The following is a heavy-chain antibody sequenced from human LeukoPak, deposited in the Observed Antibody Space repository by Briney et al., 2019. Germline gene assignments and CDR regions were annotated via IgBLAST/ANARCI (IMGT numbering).Heavy chain of an antibody. CDR2: INHSGST. Sequence: ASETLSLTCAVYGGTFSGSYWSWSREPPGKGVEWIGEINHSGSTNYNPSLKSRATISVDTSKNQFSLKLSSVTAADTAVYYCARVPPSDDSSGYYHDAFDIWGQGTMFTVSS. D-gene: IGHD3-22*01. V-gene: IGHV4-34*01. J-gene: IGHJ3*02. CDR3: ARVPPSDDSSGYYHDAFDI. CDR1: GGTFSGSY.